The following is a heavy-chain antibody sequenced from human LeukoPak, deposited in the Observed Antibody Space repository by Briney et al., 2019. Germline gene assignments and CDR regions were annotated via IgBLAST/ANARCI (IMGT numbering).Heavy chain of an antibody. CDR3: ARVRVGAFDY. Sequence: SETLSLTCTVSGGSISGYYWSWIRQPPGKGLEWIGEINHSGSTNYNPSLKSRVTMSVDTSKNQFSLKLSSVTAADTAVYYCARVRVGAFDYWGQGTLVTVSS. CDR1: GGSISGYY. CDR2: INHSGST. D-gene: IGHD1-26*01. J-gene: IGHJ4*02. V-gene: IGHV4-34*01.